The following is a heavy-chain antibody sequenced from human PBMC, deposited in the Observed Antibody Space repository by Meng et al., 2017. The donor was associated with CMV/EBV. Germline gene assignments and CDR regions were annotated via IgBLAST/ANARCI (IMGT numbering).Heavy chain of an antibody. V-gene: IGHV1-69*05. D-gene: IGHD3-9*01. CDR1: GYTFTSYG. CDR3: ARPYYDILTDYYYYYGMDV. J-gene: IGHJ6*02. Sequence: SVKVSCKASGYTFTSYGISWVRQAPGQGLEWMGGIIPIFGTANYAQKFQGRVTITTDESTSTAYMELSSLRSEDTAVYYCARPYYDILTDYYYYYGMDVWGQGTTVTSP. CDR2: IIPIFGTA.